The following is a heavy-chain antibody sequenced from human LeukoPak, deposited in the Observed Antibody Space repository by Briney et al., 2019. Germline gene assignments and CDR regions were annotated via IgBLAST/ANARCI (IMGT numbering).Heavy chain of an antibody. D-gene: IGHD2-21*02. J-gene: IGHJ4*02. CDR3: ARDRDCGGDCYTFDY. CDR2: IHTSGNT. CDR1: GGSISSGTYY. Sequence: SETLSLTCTVSGGSISSGTYYWSWIRQPAGKGLEWIGRIHTSGNTNYNPSLKSRVTISVDTSKNQFSLKLSSVIAADTAVYYCARDRDCGGDCYTFDYWGQGTLVTVSS. V-gene: IGHV4-61*02.